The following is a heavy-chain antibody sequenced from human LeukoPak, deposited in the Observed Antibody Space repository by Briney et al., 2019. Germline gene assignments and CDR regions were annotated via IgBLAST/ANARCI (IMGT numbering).Heavy chain of an antibody. CDR2: INHSGST. CDR3: ARGRSSGWDTGYYFDY. D-gene: IGHD6-19*01. V-gene: IGHV4-34*01. CDR1: GGSFSGYY. Sequence: PSETLSLTCAVYGGSFSGYYWSWIRQPPGKGLEWIGEINHSGSTNYNPSLKSRVTISVDTSKNQFSLKLSSVTAADTAVYYCARGRSSGWDTGYYFDYWGQGTLVTVSS. J-gene: IGHJ4*02.